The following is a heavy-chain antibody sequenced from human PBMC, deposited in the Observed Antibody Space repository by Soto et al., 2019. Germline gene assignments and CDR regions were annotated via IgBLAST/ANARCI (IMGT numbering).Heavy chain of an antibody. J-gene: IGHJ4*02. CDR1: GGSISSGGYY. D-gene: IGHD6-13*01. CDR2: IYYSGST. Sequence: QVQLQESGPGLVKPSQTLSLTCTVSGGSISSGGYYWSWIRQHPGKGLEGIGYIYYSGSTYYNPSLKSRFTKSVDPSNNQFSLKLSAVTAADTAVYYCARSADIEAAGTFYFDCWGQGTLVTVSS. V-gene: IGHV4-31*03. CDR3: ARSADIEAAGTFYFDC.